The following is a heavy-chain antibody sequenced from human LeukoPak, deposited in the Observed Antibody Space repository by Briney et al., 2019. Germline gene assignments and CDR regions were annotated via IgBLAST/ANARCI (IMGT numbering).Heavy chain of an antibody. D-gene: IGHD3-10*01. CDR1: GFTFSSYE. J-gene: IGHJ4*02. Sequence: RPGGSLRLSCAASGFTFSSYEMNWVRQAPGKGLEWVSYISSSGSTIYYADSVKGRFTISRDNAKNSLYLQMNSLRAEDTAVYYCAKGSGGSGSYSKYYFDYWGQGTLVTVSS. CDR3: AKGSGGSGSYSKYYFDY. CDR2: ISSSGSTI. V-gene: IGHV3-48*03.